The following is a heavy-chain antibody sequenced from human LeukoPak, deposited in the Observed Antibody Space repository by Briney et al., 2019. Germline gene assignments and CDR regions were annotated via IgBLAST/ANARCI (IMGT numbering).Heavy chain of an antibody. CDR2: IYYSGST. CDR1: GGSISSYY. V-gene: IGHV4-59*01. CDR3: ARARDWNYVPFDY. Sequence: SEALSLTCTVSGGSISSYYWSWIRQPPGKGLEWIGYIYYSGSTNYNPSLKSRVTISVDTSKNQFSLKLSSVTAADTAVYYCARARDWNYVPFDYWGQGTLVTVSS. J-gene: IGHJ4*02. D-gene: IGHD1-7*01.